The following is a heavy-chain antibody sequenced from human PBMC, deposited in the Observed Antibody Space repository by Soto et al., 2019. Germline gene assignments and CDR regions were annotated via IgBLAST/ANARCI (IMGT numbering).Heavy chain of an antibody. D-gene: IGHD3-3*02. J-gene: IGHJ5*02. V-gene: IGHV4-39*01. CDR3: AGHGGRYLAGIFA. CDR1: GGSISSNSYY. CDR2: IHYSGST. Sequence: QLQLQESGPGLVKPSETLSLTCTVSGGSISSNSYYWGWIRQPPGKGLEWIGSIHYSGSTYYNPSLKSRVTISVDTSKNQFSLKLSSVTAADTAVYYCAGHGGRYLAGIFAWGQGTLVTVSS.